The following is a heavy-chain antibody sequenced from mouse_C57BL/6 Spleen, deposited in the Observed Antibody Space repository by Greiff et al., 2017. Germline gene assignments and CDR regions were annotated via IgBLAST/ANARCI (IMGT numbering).Heavy chain of an antibody. D-gene: IGHD1-1*01. V-gene: IGHV14-4*01. CDR3: TTNYGTPFAY. Sequence: VQLQQSGAELVRPGASVKLSCTASGFNIKDDYMHWVKQRPEQGLEWIGWIDPENGDTEYASKFQGKATITAATSSNTAYLQLSSLTSEDTAVYYCTTNYGTPFAYWGQGTLVTVSA. J-gene: IGHJ3*01. CDR2: IDPENGDT. CDR1: GFNIKDDY.